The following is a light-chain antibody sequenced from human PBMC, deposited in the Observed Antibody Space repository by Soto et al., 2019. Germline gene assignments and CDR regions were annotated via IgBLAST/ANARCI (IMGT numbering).Light chain of an antibody. CDR2: GAS. J-gene: IGKJ1*01. Sequence: EIVFTQSPGTLSLSPGERATLSCRASQSVSSSYLAWYQQKPGQAPRLLIYGASSRATGIPDRFSGSGSGTDFTLTISRLEPEDFAVYYCQQYGSSGKFGQGTKVDIK. V-gene: IGKV3-20*01. CDR3: QQYGSSGK. CDR1: QSVSSSY.